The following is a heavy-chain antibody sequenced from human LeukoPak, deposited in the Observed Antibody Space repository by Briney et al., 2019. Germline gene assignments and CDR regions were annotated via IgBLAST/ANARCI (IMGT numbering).Heavy chain of an antibody. J-gene: IGHJ5*02. CDR1: GFTFSSYW. CDR2: IKQDGSEK. V-gene: IGHV3-7*03. D-gene: IGHD2-2*01. Sequence: SGGSLRLSCAASGFTFSSYWMSWVRQAPGKGLEWVANIKQDGSEKYYVDSVKGRFTISRDNAKNSLYLQMNSLRAEDTAVYYCARRGYCSSTSCYGSWFDPWGQGTLATVSS. CDR3: ARRGYCSSTSCYGSWFDP.